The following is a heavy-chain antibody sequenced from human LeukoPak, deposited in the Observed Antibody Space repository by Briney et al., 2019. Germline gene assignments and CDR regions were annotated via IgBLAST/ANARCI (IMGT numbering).Heavy chain of an antibody. CDR2: ISAYNGNT. CDR1: GYTFTSYG. D-gene: IGHD6-6*01. CDR3: ARVSSSIPPYYYYYMDV. V-gene: IGHV1-18*01. J-gene: IGHJ6*03. Sequence: ASVKVSFKASGYTFTSYGISWVRQAPGQGLEWMGWISAYNGNTNYAQKLQGRVTMTTDTSTSTAYMELRSLRSDDTAVYYCARVSSSIPPYYYYYMDVWGKGTTVTVSS.